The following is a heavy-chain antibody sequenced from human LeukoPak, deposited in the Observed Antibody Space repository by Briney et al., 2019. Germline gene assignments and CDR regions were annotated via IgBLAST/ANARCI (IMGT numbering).Heavy chain of an antibody. CDR2: IIPIFGTA. V-gene: IGHV1-69*13. Sequence: GASVKVSCKASGGTFRSYAISWVRQAPGQGLEWVGGIIPIFGTANYAQKFQGRVTITADESTSTAYMELSSLRSEDTAVYYCARAGDSSGYYPLDYWGQGTLVTASS. CDR1: GGTFRSYA. D-gene: IGHD3-22*01. J-gene: IGHJ4*02. CDR3: ARAGDSSGYYPLDY.